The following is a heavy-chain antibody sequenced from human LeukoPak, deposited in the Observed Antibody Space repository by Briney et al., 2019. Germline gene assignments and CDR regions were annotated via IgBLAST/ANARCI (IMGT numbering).Heavy chain of an antibody. CDR2: MNPNRGNT. CDR1: GYTFTSYD. V-gene: IGHV1-8*03. D-gene: IGHD4-11*01. CDR3: ARGPEFSKYVDY. J-gene: IGHJ4*02. Sequence: ASVKVSCKTSGYTFTSYDISWVRQATGQGLEWMGWMNPNRGNTAYAQNFQGRVTFTRNTSISTAYLELSSLRSEDTAVYFCARGPEFSKYVDYWGQGTLVTVSS.